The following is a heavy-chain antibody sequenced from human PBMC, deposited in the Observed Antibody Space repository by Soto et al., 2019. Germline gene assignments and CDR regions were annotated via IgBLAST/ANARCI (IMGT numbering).Heavy chain of an antibody. D-gene: IGHD2-2*01. CDR3: ARVVPAAMYYYYGMDV. V-gene: IGHV3-30*03. Sequence: PGGSLRLSCAASGFTFSTYAMHWFRQAPGKGLEWVAVLSYDGSNKYYADSVKGRFTISRDNSKNTLYLQMNSLRAEDTAVYYCARVVPAAMYYYYGMDVWGQGTTVTVSS. CDR2: LSYDGSNK. CDR1: GFTFSTYA. J-gene: IGHJ6*02.